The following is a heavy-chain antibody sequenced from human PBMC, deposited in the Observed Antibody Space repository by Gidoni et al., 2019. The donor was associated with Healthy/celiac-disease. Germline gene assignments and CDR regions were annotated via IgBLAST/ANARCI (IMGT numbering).Heavy chain of an antibody. Sequence: QVQLVASGGGVVQPGRSLRLSCAASGFTFSSYVMPWVRQAPGKGLEWVAVRWYDGSNKYYADSVKGRFTISRDNSKNTLYLQMNSLRAEDTAVYYCARDSHYCSSTSCYAIAWYFDLWGRGTLVTVSS. CDR3: ARDSHYCSSTSCYAIAWYFDL. CDR1: GFTFSSYV. V-gene: IGHV3-33*01. CDR2: RWYDGSNK. J-gene: IGHJ2*01. D-gene: IGHD2-2*01.